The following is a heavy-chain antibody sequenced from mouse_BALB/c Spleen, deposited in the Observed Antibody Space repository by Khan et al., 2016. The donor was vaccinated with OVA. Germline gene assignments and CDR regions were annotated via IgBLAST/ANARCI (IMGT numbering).Heavy chain of an antibody. Sequence: ESGPGLVQPSQSLSITCTVSGFSLTYYGVHWVRQSPGKGLEWLGVIWSGGSTDYNSALISRLNISKDNTKSQAFFTMNSLQDNDRAIYYCARNYDYDEGLAYWGQGTLVTVSA. CDR1: GFSLTYYG. D-gene: IGHD2-4*01. J-gene: IGHJ3*01. V-gene: IGHV2-2*02. CDR3: ARNYDYDEGLAY. CDR2: IWSGGST.